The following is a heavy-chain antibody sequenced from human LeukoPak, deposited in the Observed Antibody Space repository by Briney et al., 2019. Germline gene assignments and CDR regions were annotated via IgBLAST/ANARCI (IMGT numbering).Heavy chain of an antibody. CDR1: GYTFTGYY. V-gene: IGHV1-2*02. CDR2: INPNIGDT. Sequence: ASVKVSCKASGYTFTGYYMHWVRQAPGQGLEWMGWINPNIGDTNYAKKFQGRVTMTRHTPISTAYMELSRLRSDDTAVYYCARVFVDAPTIGYSYGSPSYYYYMDVWGEGTTVTVSS. CDR3: ARVFVDAPTIGYSYGSPSYYYYMDV. J-gene: IGHJ6*03. D-gene: IGHD5-18*01.